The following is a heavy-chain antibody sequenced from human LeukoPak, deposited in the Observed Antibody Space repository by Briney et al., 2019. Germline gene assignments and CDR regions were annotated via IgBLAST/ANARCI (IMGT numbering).Heavy chain of an antibody. CDR3: TNIYSYGSS. J-gene: IGHJ4*02. V-gene: IGHV3-73*01. CDR2: IRSKANSYAT. D-gene: IGHD5-18*01. Sequence: GGSLRLSYAASGFTFSGSAMHWVRQASGKGLEWVGRIRSKANSYATAYAASVKGRFTISRDDSKNTAYLQMNSPKTEDTAVYYCTNIYSYGSSGGQGTLVTVSS. CDR1: GFTFSGSA.